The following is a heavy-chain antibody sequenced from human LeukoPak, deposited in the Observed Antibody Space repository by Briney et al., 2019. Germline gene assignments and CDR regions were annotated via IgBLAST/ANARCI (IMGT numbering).Heavy chain of an antibody. CDR1: GGSISSSSYY. Sequence: SGPGLVKPSETLSLTCTVSGGSISSSSYYWGWIRQPPGKGLEWIGSIYYSGSTYYNPSLKSRVTISVDTSKNQFSLKLSSVTAADTAVYYCARGSNLLRTLDYWGQGTLVTVSS. CDR3: ARGSNLLRTLDY. V-gene: IGHV4-39*01. D-gene: IGHD3-10*01. CDR2: IYYSGST. J-gene: IGHJ4*02.